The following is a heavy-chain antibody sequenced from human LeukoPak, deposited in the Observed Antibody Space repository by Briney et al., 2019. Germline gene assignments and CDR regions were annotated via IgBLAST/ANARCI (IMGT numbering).Heavy chain of an antibody. D-gene: IGHD3-10*01. V-gene: IGHV3-23*01. CDR2: ISGSGGST. Sequence: GGSLRLSCAASGFTFYSYAMTWVRQAPGKGLEWVSAISGSGGSTYYADSVKGRFTISRDNSKNTLYLQMSSLRAEDTAVYYCAKDHRSYYYGSGSSSYWGQGTLVTVSS. J-gene: IGHJ4*02. CDR3: AKDHRSYYYGSGSSSY. CDR1: GFTFYSYA.